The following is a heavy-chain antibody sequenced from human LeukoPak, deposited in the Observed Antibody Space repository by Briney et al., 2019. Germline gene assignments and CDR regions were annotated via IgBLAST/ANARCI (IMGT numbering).Heavy chain of an antibody. D-gene: IGHD4-23*01. CDR3: ARGRGRWPTDL. CDR1: GGTFSSYA. J-gene: IGHJ5*02. Sequence: VASVKVSCKASGGTFSSYAISWVRQAPGQGLEWMGRIIPILGIANYAQKFQGRVTITADKSTSTAYMELSSLRSEDTAVYYCARGRGRWPTDLWGQGTLVTVSS. V-gene: IGHV1-69*04. CDR2: IIPILGIA.